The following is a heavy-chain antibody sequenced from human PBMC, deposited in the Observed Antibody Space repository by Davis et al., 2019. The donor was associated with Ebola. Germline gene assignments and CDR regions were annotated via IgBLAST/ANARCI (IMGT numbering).Heavy chain of an antibody. V-gene: IGHV3-30*02. Sequence: GESLKISCAASGFSFSYHGMHWVRQAPGKGLEWVAFIMYDGNIKYYADSVKGRFTISRDNSKNTLYLQMNSLRPEDTAMYHCAKVLPHYYDGGNWFDPWGQGTLVTVSS. CDR2: IMYDGNIK. CDR1: GFSFSYHG. D-gene: IGHD3-22*01. J-gene: IGHJ5*02. CDR3: AKVLPHYYDGGNWFDP.